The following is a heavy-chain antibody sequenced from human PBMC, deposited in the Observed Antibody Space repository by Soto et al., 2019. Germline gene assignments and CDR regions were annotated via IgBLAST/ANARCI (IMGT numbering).Heavy chain of an antibody. V-gene: IGHV4-59*11. J-gene: IGHJ4*02. Sequence: SETLSLTCTVSGGSISSHSWSWIRQPPGKGLERIGYIYYSGSTDYNPSLKSRVTISVDTPKNLFSLKLSSVTAADSAVYYCARTALLSRGYDFXYWGQGTLVTVSS. CDR2: IYYSGST. CDR3: ARTALLSRGYDFXY. CDR1: GGSISSHS. D-gene: IGHD5-12*01.